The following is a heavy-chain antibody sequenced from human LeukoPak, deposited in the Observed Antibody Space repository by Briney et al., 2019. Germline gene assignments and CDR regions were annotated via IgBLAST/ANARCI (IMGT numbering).Heavy chain of an antibody. CDR1: GFTFSGYA. V-gene: IGHV3-30-3*01. J-gene: IGHJ4*02. CDR2: ISYDGSNK. CDR3: ARDIDYYYDSSGYDY. D-gene: IGHD3-22*01. Sequence: GRSLRLSCAASGFTFSGYAMHWVRQAPGKGLEWVAVISYDGSNKYYADSVKGRFTISRDNSKNTLYLQMNSLRAEDTAVYYCARDIDYYYDSSGYDYWGQGTLVTVSS.